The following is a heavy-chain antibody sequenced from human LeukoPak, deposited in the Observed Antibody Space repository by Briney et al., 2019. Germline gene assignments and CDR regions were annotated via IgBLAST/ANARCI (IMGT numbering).Heavy chain of an antibody. Sequence: PSETLSLTCTVSGASISSGGYHWSWIRQHPGKGLEWIGNDGSTSYNPSLKSRLTISVDTSKNQFSLKLRSVTAADTAIYYCAIYFVDGGGRGTWGQGTLVTVSS. V-gene: IGHV4-31*03. CDR2: DGST. D-gene: IGHD2/OR15-2a*01. J-gene: IGHJ4*02. CDR1: GASISSGGYH. CDR3: AIYFVDGGGRGT.